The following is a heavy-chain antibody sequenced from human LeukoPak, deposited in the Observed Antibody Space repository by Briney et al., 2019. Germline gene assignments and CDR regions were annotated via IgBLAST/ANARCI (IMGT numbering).Heavy chain of an antibody. CDR3: ARGFGVNFDY. J-gene: IGHJ4*02. D-gene: IGHD3-10*01. CDR2: IYTSGST. CDR1: GGSFSGYY. Sequence: NPSETLSLTCAVYGGSFSGYYWSWIRQSAGKGLEWIGRIYTSGSTNYNPSLKGRVTMSVDTSKNQFSLKLSSVTAADTAVYYCARGFGVNFDYWGQGTLVTVSS. V-gene: IGHV4-59*10.